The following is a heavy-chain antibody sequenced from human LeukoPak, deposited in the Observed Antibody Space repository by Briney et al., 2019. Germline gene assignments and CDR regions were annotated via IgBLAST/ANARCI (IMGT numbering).Heavy chain of an antibody. V-gene: IGHV3-7*04. CDR1: GFTFGAAW. D-gene: IGHD3-10*01. Sequence: PGRSLRLSCAASGFTFGAAWMNWVRQTPGKGLEWVANMNVDGSQKYYVDSVKGRFSISRDNAKNSVYLQMNSLRAEDTAVYYCATDYYGSANYWGQGTLVTVSS. J-gene: IGHJ4*02. CDR2: MNVDGSQK. CDR3: ATDYYGSANY.